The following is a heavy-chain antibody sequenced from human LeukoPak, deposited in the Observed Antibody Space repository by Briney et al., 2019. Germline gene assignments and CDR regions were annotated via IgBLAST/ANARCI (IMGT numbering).Heavy chain of an antibody. J-gene: IGHJ3*02. CDR2: INHSGST. CDR1: GGSFSGYY. V-gene: IGHV4-34*01. Sequence: SETLSLTCAVYGGSFSGYYWSWIRQPPGKGLEWIGEINHSGSTNCNPSLKSRVTISVDTSKNQFSLKLSSVTAADTAVYYCARALGYSHPYKPLNAFDIWGQGTMVTVSS. CDR3: ARALGYSHPYKPLNAFDI. D-gene: IGHD2-15*01.